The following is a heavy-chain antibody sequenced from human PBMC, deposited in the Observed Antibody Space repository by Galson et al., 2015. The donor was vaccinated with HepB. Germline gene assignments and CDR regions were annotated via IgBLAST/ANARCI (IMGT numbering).Heavy chain of an antibody. CDR2: IKQDGSEK. D-gene: IGHD2-2*01. J-gene: IGHJ4*02. CDR1: GFTFSSYW. Sequence: SLRLSCAASGFTFSSYWMSWVRQAPGKGLEWVANIKQDGSEKYYVDSVKGRFTISRDNAKNSLYLQMNSLRAEDTAVYYCASRDVDGYCSSTSCKHKGYGVDYWGQGTLVTVSS. CDR3: ASRDVDGYCSSTSCKHKGYGVDY. V-gene: IGHV3-7*03.